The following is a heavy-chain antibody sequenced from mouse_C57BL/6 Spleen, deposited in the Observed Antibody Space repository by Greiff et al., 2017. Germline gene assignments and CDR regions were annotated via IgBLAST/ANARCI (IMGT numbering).Heavy chain of an antibody. J-gene: IGHJ2*01. D-gene: IGHD4-1*02. V-gene: IGHV1-42*01. Sequence: VQLKESGPELVKPGASVKISCKASGYSFTGYYMNWVKQSPEKSLEWIGEINPSTGGTTYNQKFKAKATLTVDKSSSTAYMQLKSLTSEDSAVYYCARSTVPFDYWGQGTTLTVSS. CDR3: ARSTVPFDY. CDR1: GYSFTGYY. CDR2: INPSTGGT.